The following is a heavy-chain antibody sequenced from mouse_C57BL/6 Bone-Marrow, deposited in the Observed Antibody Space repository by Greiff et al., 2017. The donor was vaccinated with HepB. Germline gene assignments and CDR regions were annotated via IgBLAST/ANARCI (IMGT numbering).Heavy chain of an antibody. CDR1: GYTFTSYG. V-gene: IGHV1-81*01. D-gene: IGHD1-1*01. CDR2: IYPRSGNT. CDR3: ARRPLFITTVVYYFDY. J-gene: IGHJ2*01. Sequence: QVQLQQSGAELARPGASVKLSCKASGYTFTSYGISWVKQRTGQGLEWIGEIYPRSGNTYYNEKFKGKATLTADKSSSTAYMELRSLTSEDSAFYFCARRPLFITTVVYYFDYWGQGTTLTGSS.